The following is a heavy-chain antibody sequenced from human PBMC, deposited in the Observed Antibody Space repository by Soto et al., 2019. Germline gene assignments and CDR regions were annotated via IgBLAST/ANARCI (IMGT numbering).Heavy chain of an antibody. V-gene: IGHV3-73*01. CDR1: GFPFSGSA. CDR2: IRSKANSYAT. CDR3: TRTSERVPAAMLDY. J-gene: IGHJ4*02. D-gene: IGHD2-2*01. Sequence: GGSLRLSCAASGFPFSGSAMHWVRQASGKGLEWVGRIRSKANSYATAYAASVKGRFTISRDDSKNTAYLQMNSLKTEDTAVYYCTRTSERVPAAMLDYWGQGT.